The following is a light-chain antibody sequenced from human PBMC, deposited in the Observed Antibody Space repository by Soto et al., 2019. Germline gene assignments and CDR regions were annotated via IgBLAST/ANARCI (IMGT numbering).Light chain of an antibody. Sequence: QSALTQPASVSGSPGQPITISCPGTSSDVGGYNYVSWYQQHPGKAPKLMIYDVNNRPSGVSNRFSGSKSGNTASLTISGLQAEDEADYYCSSYTGSSTYVVFGGGTKVTVL. CDR1: SSDVGGYNY. CDR2: DVN. J-gene: IGLJ2*01. V-gene: IGLV2-14*01. CDR3: SSYTGSSTYVV.